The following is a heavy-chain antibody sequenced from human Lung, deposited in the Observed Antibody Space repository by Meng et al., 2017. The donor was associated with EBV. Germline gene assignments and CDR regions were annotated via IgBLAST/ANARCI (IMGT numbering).Heavy chain of an antibody. J-gene: IGHJ4*02. CDR1: GYTFTGYY. CDR2: INPNSGGT. D-gene: IGHD1-14*01. Sequence: AQRLQSGAGVKKPGASLKASCKASGYTFTGYYMHWVRQAPGQGLEWMGRINPNSGGTNYAQKFQGRVTMTRDTSISTAYMELSSLTFDDTAVYFCARGRRNEPLFDYWGQGTLVTVSS. V-gene: IGHV1-2*06. CDR3: ARGRRNEPLFDY.